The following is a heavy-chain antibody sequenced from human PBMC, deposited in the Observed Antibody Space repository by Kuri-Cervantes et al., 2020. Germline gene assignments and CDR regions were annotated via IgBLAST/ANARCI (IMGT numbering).Heavy chain of an antibody. D-gene: IGHD3-22*01. J-gene: IGHJ2*01. CDR3: ARAWDSSDYYLLSFDL. CDR2: INHSGST. V-gene: IGHV4-34*01. CDR1: GGSFSGYY. Sequence: SETLSLTCAVYGGSFSGYYWSWIRQPPGKGLEWIGEINHSGSTNYNPSLKSRVTISVDTSKNQFSLKLSSVTAADTAVYYCARAWDSSDYYLLSFDLWGRGTLVTVSS.